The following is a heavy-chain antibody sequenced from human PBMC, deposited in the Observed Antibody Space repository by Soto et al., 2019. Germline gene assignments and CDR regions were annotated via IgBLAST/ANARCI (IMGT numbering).Heavy chain of an antibody. V-gene: IGHV1-69*10. CDR2: IIPILGIA. CDR3: ARDLRPRTKYDSSGDYVGGAGY. J-gene: IGHJ4*02. D-gene: IGHD3-22*01. Sequence: ASVKVSCKASGGTFSSYAISWVRQAPGQGLEWMGGIIPILGIANYAQKFQGRVTITADKSTSTAYMELRSLRSEDTAVYYCARDLRPRTKYDSSGDYVGGAGYWGQGTLVTVSS. CDR1: GGTFSSYA.